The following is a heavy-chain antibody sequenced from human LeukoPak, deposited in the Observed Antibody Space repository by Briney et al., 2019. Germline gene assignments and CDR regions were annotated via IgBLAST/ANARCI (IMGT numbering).Heavy chain of an antibody. CDR2: INRNGGST. V-gene: IGHV3-20*04. D-gene: IGHD3-22*01. J-gene: IGHJ4*02. CDR1: GFTFSSYA. Sequence: GGSLRLSCAASGFTFSSYAMSWVRQAPGKGLEWVSGINRNGGSTGYADSVKGRFTISRDNAKNSLYLQMNSLRAEDTALYYCARALLGSGYLYWGQGTLVTASS. CDR3: ARALLGSGYLY.